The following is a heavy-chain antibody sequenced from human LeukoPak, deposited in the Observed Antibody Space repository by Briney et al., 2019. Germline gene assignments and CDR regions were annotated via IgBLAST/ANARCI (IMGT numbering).Heavy chain of an antibody. CDR1: GGSFSGYY. CDR3: ARREGELGLGRSYYYYYYMDV. D-gene: IGHD3-10*01. J-gene: IGHJ6*03. Sequence: SETLSLTCAVYGGSFSGYYWSWIRQPPGKGLEWIGEINHSGDTKYNLSLKSRVTISVDTSKNQFSLTLSSVTAADTAVYYCARREGELGLGRSYYYYYYMDVWGKGTTVTVSS. CDR2: INHSGDT. V-gene: IGHV4-34*01.